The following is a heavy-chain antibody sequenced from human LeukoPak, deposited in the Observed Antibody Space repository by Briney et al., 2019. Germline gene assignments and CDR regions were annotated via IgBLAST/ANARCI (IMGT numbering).Heavy chain of an antibody. Sequence: ASVKVSCKASGYTFTSYGISWVRQAPGQGLEWMGWISTYNANTNYAQKFQGRLSMTTDTSTRTAYMELRSLRSDDTAVYYCARDQGDSSGYLLAFDYWGQGTLVTVSS. CDR2: ISTYNANT. CDR3: ARDQGDSSGYLLAFDY. J-gene: IGHJ4*02. D-gene: IGHD3-22*01. V-gene: IGHV1-18*01. CDR1: GYTFTSYG.